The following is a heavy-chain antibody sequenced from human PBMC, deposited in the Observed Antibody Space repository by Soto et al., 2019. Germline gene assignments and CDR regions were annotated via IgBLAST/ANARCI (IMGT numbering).Heavy chain of an antibody. CDR1: GYTFTSYG. CDR2: ISAYNGNT. J-gene: IGHJ6*02. D-gene: IGHD3-3*01. CDR3: ACELKPTFPVTRGNRGVVIIHSGMDV. Sequence: QGQLVQSGAEVKKPGASVKVSCKASGYTFTSYGISRVRQAPGQGIEWMGWISAYNGNTNYAQKHKGRVTMTTDTSASAAYMQLRRLRSDYMAVYYFACELKPTFPVTRGNRGVVIIHSGMDVWGQGTTVTVSS. V-gene: IGHV1-18*03.